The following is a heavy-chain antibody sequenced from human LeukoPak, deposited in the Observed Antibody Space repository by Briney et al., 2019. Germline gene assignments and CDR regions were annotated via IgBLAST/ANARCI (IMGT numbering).Heavy chain of an antibody. CDR2: SSSSSSYI. D-gene: IGHD3-16*01. V-gene: IGHV3-21*01. CDR3: ARPMGDDTI. CDR1: GFTLSSYS. Sequence: GGSLSLSCAASGFTLSSYSMNGVRQAPGGGREWVSSSSSSSSYIYYADSVKGRFTISRDNAKHSLYLQMNSLRAEDTGVYYCARPMGDDTIWGQGTLVTVSS. J-gene: IGHJ4*02.